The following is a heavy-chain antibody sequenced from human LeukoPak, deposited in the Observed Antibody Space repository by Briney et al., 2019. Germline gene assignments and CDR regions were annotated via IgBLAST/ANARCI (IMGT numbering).Heavy chain of an antibody. CDR1: GFTFSSYG. J-gene: IGHJ4*02. V-gene: IGHV3-48*02. D-gene: IGHD4-23*01. Sequence: GGSLRLSCAASGFTFSSYGMNWVRQAPGKGLEWVSYIGTSSSTIYYADSVKGRFTISRDNAKNSLYLQMNSLRDEDTAVYYCARHDYGGNSGDYWGQGALVTVSS. CDR2: IGTSSSTI. CDR3: ARHDYGGNSGDY.